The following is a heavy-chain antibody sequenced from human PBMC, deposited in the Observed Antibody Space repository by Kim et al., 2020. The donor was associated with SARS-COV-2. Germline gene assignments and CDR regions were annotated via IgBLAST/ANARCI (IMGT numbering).Heavy chain of an antibody. CDR1: GYTFTSYG. V-gene: IGHV1-18*01. J-gene: IGHJ6*02. D-gene: IGHD6-13*01. Sequence: ASVKVSCKASGYTFTSYGISWVRQAPGQGLEWMGWISAYNGNTNYAQKLQGRVTMTTDTSTSTAYMELRSLRSDDTAVYYCARGRGSSSHFYYYYYGMDVWGQGTTVTVSS. CDR3: ARGRGSSSHFYYYYYGMDV. CDR2: ISAYNGNT.